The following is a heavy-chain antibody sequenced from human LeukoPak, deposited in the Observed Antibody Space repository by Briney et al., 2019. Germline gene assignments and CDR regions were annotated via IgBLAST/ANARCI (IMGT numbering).Heavy chain of an antibody. D-gene: IGHD3-22*01. J-gene: IGHJ5*02. CDR2: IYYSGST. CDR1: GGSISSYY. Sequence: PSETLSLTCTVSGGSISSYYWSWIRQPPGKGLEWIGYIYYSGSTNYNPSLKSRVTISVDTSKNQFSLKLSSVTAADTAVYYCAIMGLYDSSFGAWGQGTLVTVSS. V-gene: IGHV4-59*01. CDR3: AIMGLYDSSFGA.